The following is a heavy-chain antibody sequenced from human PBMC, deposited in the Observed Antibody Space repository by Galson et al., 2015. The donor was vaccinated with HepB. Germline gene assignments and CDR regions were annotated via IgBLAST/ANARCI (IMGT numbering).Heavy chain of an antibody. CDR2: ISSSSSYI. V-gene: IGHV3-21*01. D-gene: IGHD6-19*01. CDR1: GFTFSSYS. J-gene: IGHJ4*02. CDR3: AVYSSGWYPYYFDY. Sequence: SLRLSCAASGFTFSSYSMNWVRQAPGKGLEWVSSISSSSSYIYYADSVKGRFTISRDNAKNSLYLQMNSLRAEDTAVYYCAVYSSGWYPYYFDYWGQGTLVAVSS.